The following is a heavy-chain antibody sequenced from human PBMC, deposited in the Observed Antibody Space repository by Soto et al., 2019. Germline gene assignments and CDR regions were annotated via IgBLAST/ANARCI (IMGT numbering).Heavy chain of an antibody. CDR3: ARGGLYCSSTSCDRGGDYGMDV. D-gene: IGHD2-2*02. CDR1: GDSVSSNSAA. J-gene: IGHJ6*02. V-gene: IGHV6-1*01. CDR2: TYYRSKWYN. Sequence: LSLTCAISGDSVSSNSAAWNWIRQSPSRGLEWLGRTYYRSKWYNEYAVSVKSRITINPDTSKNQFSLQLNSVTPEDTAVYYCARGGLYCSSTSCDRGGDYGMDVWGQGTTVTVSS.